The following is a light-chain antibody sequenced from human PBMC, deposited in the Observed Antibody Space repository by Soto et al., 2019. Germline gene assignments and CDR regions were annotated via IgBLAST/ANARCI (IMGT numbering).Light chain of an antibody. CDR2: ANS. CDR3: QSYDSSRSGYV. CDR1: SSNIGAGYD. V-gene: IGLV1-40*01. J-gene: IGLJ1*01. Sequence: QSVLTQPPSVSGAPGQRVTISCTGSSSNIGAGYDVHWYQQLPGTAPKLFMYANSNRPSGVPDRFSGSKSGTSASLAITGLQAEDEADYYCQSYDSSRSGYVFGTGTKLTVL.